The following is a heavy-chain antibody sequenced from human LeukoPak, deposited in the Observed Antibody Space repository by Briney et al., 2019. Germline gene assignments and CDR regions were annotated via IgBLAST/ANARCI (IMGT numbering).Heavy chain of an antibody. CDR1: GYTFTSYD. J-gene: IGHJ4*02. V-gene: IGHV1-8*01. CDR2: MNPNSGNT. CDR3: ATDLYSSSWPKTSY. Sequence: EASVKVSCKASGYTFTSYDINWVRQATGQGLEWMGWMNPNSGNTGYAQKFQGRVTMTRDTSTSTVYMELSSLRSEDTAVYYCATDLYSSSWPKTSYWGQGTLVTVSS. D-gene: IGHD6-13*01.